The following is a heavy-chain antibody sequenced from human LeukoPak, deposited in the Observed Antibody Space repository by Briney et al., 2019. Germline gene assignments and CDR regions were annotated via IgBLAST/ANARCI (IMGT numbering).Heavy chain of an antibody. V-gene: IGHV3-30*02. D-gene: IGHD5-24*01. CDR2: IWNDGSNE. CDR1: GFTFSNYG. J-gene: IGHJ4*02. Sequence: PGGSLRLSCAASGFTFSNYGMRWVRQAPGKGLEWVAFIWNDGSNEYYADSVKGRFNIFRDNSKNTVYLQMKSLTTEYTAVYYCDRGGNYRVPDGYWGQGSLVTVSS. CDR3: DRGGNYRVPDGY.